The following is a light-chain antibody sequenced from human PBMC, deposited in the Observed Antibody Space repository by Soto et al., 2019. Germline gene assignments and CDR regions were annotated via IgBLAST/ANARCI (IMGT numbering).Light chain of an antibody. CDR1: SSDVGGYNY. CDR3: SSYTSSRDV. Sequence: QSVLTQPASVSGSPGQSITISCTGTSSDVGGYNYVSWYQQHPGKAPKLMIYEVSNRPSGVSNRFSGSKSGNTASLTISGLQAEDEDDYYCSSYTSSRDVFGTGTKSPS. J-gene: IGLJ1*01. CDR2: EVS. V-gene: IGLV2-14*01.